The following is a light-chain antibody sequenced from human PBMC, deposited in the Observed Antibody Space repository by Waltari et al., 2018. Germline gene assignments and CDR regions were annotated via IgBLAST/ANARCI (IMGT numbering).Light chain of an antibody. J-gene: IGLJ2*01. CDR1: TTNLGSLC. CDR2: RNN. Sequence: QSRLTPPPSASGAPGVRVPLPCSGTTTNLGSLCLSCYQQLPRTAPKLPIYRNNQRPSGVPDRFAGSKAGTSASLAISGLRSEDEADYYCAAWDDSLSGVVFGGGTKLTVL. V-gene: IGLV1-47*01. CDR3: AAWDDSLSGVV.